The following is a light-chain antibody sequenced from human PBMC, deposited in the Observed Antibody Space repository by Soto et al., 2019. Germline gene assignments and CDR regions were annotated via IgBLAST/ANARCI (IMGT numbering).Light chain of an antibody. CDR1: QSISYY. J-gene: IGKJ1*01. Sequence: DIQMTQSPSTLSASVGDRVTITCRASQSISYYLAWYQQKPGKAPKLLIYDASSLESGVPSRFRGSGSGTEFTLTINSLQSDDFATYFCQQYNSFSPWTFGQGTKVEIK. CDR3: QQYNSFSPWT. CDR2: DAS. V-gene: IGKV1-5*01.